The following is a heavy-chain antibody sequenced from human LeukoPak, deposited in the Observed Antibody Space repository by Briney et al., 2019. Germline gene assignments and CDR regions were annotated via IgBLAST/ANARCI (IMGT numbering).Heavy chain of an antibody. Sequence: ASVKVSCKASGYPFTNYDINWLRQATGQGLEWLGWMTPNSGQSGYVDKLQDRVTFSRDTSISTAYMELTRHKSEDTAVYYCARSSGSCPLCYYYYMDVWGKGTTVTVSS. CDR1: GYPFTNYD. D-gene: IGHD1-26*01. V-gene: IGHV1-8*01. CDR2: MTPNSGQS. J-gene: IGHJ6*03. CDR3: ARSSGSCPLCYYYYMDV.